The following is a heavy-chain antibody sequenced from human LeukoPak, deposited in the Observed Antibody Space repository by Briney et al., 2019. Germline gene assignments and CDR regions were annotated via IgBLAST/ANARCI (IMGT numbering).Heavy chain of an antibody. V-gene: IGHV1-58*01. CDR1: GFTFTSSA. D-gene: IGHD3-10*01. CDR2: IVVGSGDT. J-gene: IGHJ3*02. CDR3: GADSMPRGVFSYAFDI. Sequence: TSVKVSCKASGFTFTSSAVQWVRQARGQRLEGIGWIVVGSGDTNSAQKFQERVTITRDMSTRTAYMELSSLRSEDTAVYYCGADSMPRGVFSYAFDIWGQGTMVTVSS.